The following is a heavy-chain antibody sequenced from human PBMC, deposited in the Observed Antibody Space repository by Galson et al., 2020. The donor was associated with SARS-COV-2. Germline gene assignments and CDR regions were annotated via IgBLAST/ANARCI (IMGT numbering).Heavy chain of an antibody. V-gene: IGHV3-30*04. CDR3: ARDKYSSSWRGGYYYYYGMDV. Sequence: TFNSYAIHWVRQAPGKGLEWVAVISYDGSNKNYAASVKGRFTISRDNSKNTLYLQMNSLRAEDTAVYYCARDKYSSSWRGGYYYYYGMDVWGQGTTVTVSS. J-gene: IGHJ6*02. CDR1: TFNSYA. CDR2: ISYDGSNK. D-gene: IGHD6-13*01.